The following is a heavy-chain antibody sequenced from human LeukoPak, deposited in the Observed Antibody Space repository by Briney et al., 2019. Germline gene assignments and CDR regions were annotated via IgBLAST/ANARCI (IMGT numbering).Heavy chain of an antibody. D-gene: IGHD2-21*02. V-gene: IGHV4-34*01. CDR2: INHSGST. J-gene: IGHJ2*01. CDR3: ARGPYCGGDCYPRWYFDL. CDR1: GGSFSGYY. Sequence: SETLSLTCAVYGGSFSGYYWSWIRQPPGKGLEWIGEINHSGSTNYNPSLKSRVTISVDTSKNQFSLKLSPVTAADTAVYYCARGPYCGGDCYPRWYFDLWGRGTLVTVSS.